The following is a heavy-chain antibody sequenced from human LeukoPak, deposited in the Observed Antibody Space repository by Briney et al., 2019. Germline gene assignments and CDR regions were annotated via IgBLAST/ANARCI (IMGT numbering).Heavy chain of an antibody. J-gene: IGHJ4*02. CDR1: GFPFRSYW. Sequence: GGSLSLSCAAPGFPFRSYWMSWVRKAPGKGLEWVANVKQDGSEKYYVDSVKGRFTISRDNAKNSLYLQMNSLRAEDTAVYYCARDHYFDYWGQGTLVTVSS. CDR3: ARDHYFDY. CDR2: VKQDGSEK. V-gene: IGHV3-7*01.